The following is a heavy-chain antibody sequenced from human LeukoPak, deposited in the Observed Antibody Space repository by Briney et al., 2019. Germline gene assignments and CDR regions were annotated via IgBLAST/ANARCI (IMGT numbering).Heavy chain of an antibody. Sequence: PGGSLRLSCAASGFTFSAYSMNWVRQAPGKGLEWISYITSTSDTIYYADSVKGRFTISRDNAKNTLYLQMNSLRAEDTAVYYCAREDYGGTTFDYWGQGTLVTVSS. V-gene: IGHV3-48*04. CDR3: AREDYGGTTFDY. J-gene: IGHJ4*02. CDR1: GFTFSAYS. D-gene: IGHD4-23*01. CDR2: ITSTSDTI.